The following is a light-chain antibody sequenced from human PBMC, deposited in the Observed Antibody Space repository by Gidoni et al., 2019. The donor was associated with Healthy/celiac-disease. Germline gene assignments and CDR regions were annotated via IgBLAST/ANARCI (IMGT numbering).Light chain of an antibody. V-gene: IGKV1-33*01. CDR3: QQYDNLPLT. J-gene: IGKJ4*01. Sequence: DIQMTQSPSSLSASVGDRVTITCQASQEISNYLNWYQQKPGKAPKLLIYDASNLERGVPSRFSGSGSGTDFTFTISSLQPEDIATYYCQQYDNLPLTFGGXTKVEIK. CDR2: DAS. CDR1: QEISNY.